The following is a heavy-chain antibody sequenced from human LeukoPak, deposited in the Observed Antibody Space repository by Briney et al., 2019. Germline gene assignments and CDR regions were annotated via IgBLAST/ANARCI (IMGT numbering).Heavy chain of an antibody. J-gene: IGHJ3*02. D-gene: IGHD3-22*01. CDR2: IYYSGST. V-gene: IGHV4-31*03. Sequence: SQTLSLTCTVSGGSISSGGYYWSWIRQHPGKGLEWIGYIYYSGSTYYNPSLKSRVTISVDTSKTQFSLKLSSVTAADTAVYYCARDGKTSHYYDSSGRLDAFDIWGQGTMVTVSS. CDR3: ARDGKTSHYYDSSGRLDAFDI. CDR1: GGSISSGGYY.